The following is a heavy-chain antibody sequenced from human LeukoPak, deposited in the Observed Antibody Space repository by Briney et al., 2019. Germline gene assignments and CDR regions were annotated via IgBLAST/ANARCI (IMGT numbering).Heavy chain of an antibody. CDR3: ARGFYDSSGYYYVDH. CDR1: GGSFSGYY. J-gene: IGHJ4*02. V-gene: IGHV4-34*01. CDR2: INHSGST. Sequence: PSETLSLTCAVYGGSFSGYYWSWIRQPPGKGLEWIGEINHSGSTNYNPSLKSRVTISVDTSKNQFSLKLSSVTAADTAVYYCARGFYDSSGYYYVDHWGQGTLVTVSS. D-gene: IGHD3-22*01.